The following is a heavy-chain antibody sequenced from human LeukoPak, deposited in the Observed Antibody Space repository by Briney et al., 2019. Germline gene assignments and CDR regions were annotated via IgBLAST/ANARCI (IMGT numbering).Heavy chain of an antibody. CDR1: GFPFSTYN. D-gene: IGHD1-1*01. J-gene: IGHJ4*02. CDR2: ISSTSNTI. Sequence: AGGSLRLSCVASGFPFSTYNVHWVRQAPGKGLEWISYISSTSNTIYYGDSVKGRFIVSRDNAKNSLYLQMNSLRVEDTAVYYCPSPSPPTGTTDGFDYWGQGTLVAVS. CDR3: PSPSPPTGTTDGFDY. V-gene: IGHV3-48*01.